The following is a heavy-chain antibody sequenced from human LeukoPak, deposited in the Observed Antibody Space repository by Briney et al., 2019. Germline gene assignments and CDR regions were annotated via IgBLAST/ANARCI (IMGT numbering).Heavy chain of an antibody. CDR2: ISYSGST. CDR1: GGSISSHY. D-gene: IGHD5-12*01. V-gene: IGHV4-59*11. CDR3: ARVSGGYDIDASAFDI. J-gene: IGHJ3*02. Sequence: PSETLSLTCTVSGGSISSHYWSWIRQPPGEGLEWIGYISYSGSTNYNPSFKSRVTISVDTSKNQFSLKLSSVTAADTAVYYCARVSGGYDIDASAFDIWGQGTMVTVSS.